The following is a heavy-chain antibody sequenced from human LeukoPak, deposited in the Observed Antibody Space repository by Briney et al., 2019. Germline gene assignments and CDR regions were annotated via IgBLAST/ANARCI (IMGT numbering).Heavy chain of an antibody. D-gene: IGHD2-15*01. CDR3: ARDEGHCSC. Sequence: PGGPLRLSCAASGFTFSSYEMKWVRQDPAKGLEWVSYISSSGSTRYYADSVEGRFTISRDDAKNSLYLQMNSLRAEDTGFYYCARDEGHCSCWGQGTLVTVSS. CDR2: ISSSGSTR. CDR1: GFTFSSYE. V-gene: IGHV3-48*03. J-gene: IGHJ4*02.